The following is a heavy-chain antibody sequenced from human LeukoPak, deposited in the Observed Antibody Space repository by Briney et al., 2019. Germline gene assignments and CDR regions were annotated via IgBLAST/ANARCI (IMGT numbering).Heavy chain of an antibody. D-gene: IGHD6-19*01. V-gene: IGHV3-21*04. CDR1: GFTFSNSA. CDR2: IDYDSSHI. CDR3: VRISSGWHQPWDN. Sequence: GGSLRLSCAASGFTFSNSAMNWVRQVPGKGLEWVSSIDYDSSHIYYAASVRGRFTISRDNARNSVYLQMNSLRAEDTAFYFCVRISSGWHQPWDNWGQGTLVTVSP. J-gene: IGHJ4*02.